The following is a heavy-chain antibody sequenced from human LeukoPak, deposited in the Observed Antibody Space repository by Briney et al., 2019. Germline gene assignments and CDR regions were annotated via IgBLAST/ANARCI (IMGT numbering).Heavy chain of an antibody. CDR1: GFTFSSYS. D-gene: IGHD3-10*01. V-gene: IGHV3-21*01. J-gene: IGHJ4*02. CDR3: AGESRRYGSGSYPPDY. Sequence: GGSLRLSCAASGFTFSSYSMNWVRQAPGKGLEWVSSISNSGASTDYADSVKGRFTISRDNAKNSLYLQMTSLRAEDTAVYYCAGESRRYGSGSYPPDYWGRGTLVTVSS. CDR2: ISNSGAST.